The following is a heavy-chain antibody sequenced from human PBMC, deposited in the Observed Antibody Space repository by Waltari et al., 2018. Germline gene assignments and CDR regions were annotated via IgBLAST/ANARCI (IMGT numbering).Heavy chain of an antibody. Sequence: QVQLQESGPGLVKPSQTLSLTCTVSCGSINSGSYYWSWIRQPAGKGLEWIGRIYNSGSTNYNPSLKSRVTISVDTSKNQFSLKLSSVTAADTAVYYCARDIAAAGYYYYYMDVWGKGTTVTVSS. CDR2: IYNSGST. V-gene: IGHV4-61*02. CDR3: ARDIAAAGYYYYYMDV. D-gene: IGHD6-13*01. CDR1: CGSINSGSYY. J-gene: IGHJ6*03.